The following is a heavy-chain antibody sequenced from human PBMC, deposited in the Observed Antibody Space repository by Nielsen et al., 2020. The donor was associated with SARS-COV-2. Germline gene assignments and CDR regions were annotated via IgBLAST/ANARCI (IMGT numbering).Heavy chain of an antibody. CDR2: IYYSGST. CDR1: GGSISSGGYY. J-gene: IGHJ1*01. CDR3: ARGRRDIVVVVAARAEYFQH. V-gene: IGHV4-31*03. Sequence: SETLSLTCTVSGGSISSGGYYWSWIRQHPGKGLEWIGYIYYSGSTYYNPSLKSRVTISVDTSKNQFSLKLSSVTAADTAVYYCARGRRDIVVVVAARAEYFQHWGQGTLVTVSS. D-gene: IGHD2-15*01.